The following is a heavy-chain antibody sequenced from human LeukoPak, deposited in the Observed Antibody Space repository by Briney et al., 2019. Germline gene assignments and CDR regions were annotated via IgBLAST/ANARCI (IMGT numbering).Heavy chain of an antibody. V-gene: IGHV4-34*01. D-gene: IGHD6-13*01. CDR2: INHSGST. CDR1: GGSFSGYY. CDR3: ASGWSSKWRAFDI. Sequence: SETLSLTCAVYGGSFSGYYWSCIRQPPGKGREWIGEINHSGSTNYNPSLKSRVTISVETSKNQFSLKLSSVTAADTAVYYCASGWSSKWRAFDIWGQGTMVTVSS. J-gene: IGHJ3*02.